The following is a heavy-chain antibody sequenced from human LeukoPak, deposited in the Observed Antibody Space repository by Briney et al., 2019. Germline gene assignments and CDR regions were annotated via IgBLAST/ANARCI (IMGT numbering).Heavy chain of an antibody. CDR2: ISGSGGST. D-gene: IGHD5-18*01. CDR3: ARKARGYSYGWLDY. Sequence: PGGSLRLSCAASGFTFSSYAVSWVRQAPGKGLEWVSAISGSGGSTYYADSVKGRFTISRDNSKNTLYLQMNSLRAEETAVYYCARKARGYSYGWLDYWGQGTLVTVSS. CDR1: GFTFSSYA. J-gene: IGHJ4*02. V-gene: IGHV3-23*01.